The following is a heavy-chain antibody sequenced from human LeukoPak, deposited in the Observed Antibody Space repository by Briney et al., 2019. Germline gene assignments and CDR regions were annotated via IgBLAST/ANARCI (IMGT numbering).Heavy chain of an antibody. J-gene: IGHJ4*02. CDR1: GFTFSSYA. V-gene: IGHV3-23*01. Sequence: GGSLRLSCAASGFTFSSYAMSWVRQAPGKGLEWVSAISGSGGSTYYADSVKGRFTISRDNSKNTLYLQMNSLRAEDTAVYYCAKDIRGYSYGPPDYWGQGTLVTVSS. CDR2: ISGSGGST. D-gene: IGHD5-18*01. CDR3: AKDIRGYSYGPPDY.